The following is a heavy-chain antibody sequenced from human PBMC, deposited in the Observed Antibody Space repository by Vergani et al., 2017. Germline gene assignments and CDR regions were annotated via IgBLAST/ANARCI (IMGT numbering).Heavy chain of an antibody. CDR2: ISSSGSTI. CDR1: GFTFSDYY. V-gene: IGHV3-11*01. Sequence: QVQLVESGGGLVKPGGSLRLSCAASGFTFSDYYMSWIRQAPGKGLEWVSYISSSGSTIYYADSVKGRVTISRDNAKNSLYLQMNSLRADDTAVCYCARVRSGWLWRAFDIWGQGTMVTVSS. J-gene: IGHJ3*02. D-gene: IGHD6-19*01. CDR3: ARVRSGWLWRAFDI.